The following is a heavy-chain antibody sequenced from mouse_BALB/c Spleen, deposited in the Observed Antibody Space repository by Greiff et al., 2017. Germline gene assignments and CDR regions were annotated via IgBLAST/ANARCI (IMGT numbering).Heavy chain of an antibody. CDR1: GYSFTSYW. D-gene: IGHD1-1*01. CDR2: IHPSDSET. V-gene: IGHV1S82*01. Sequence: QVQLQQPGAELVRPGASVKLSCKASGYSFTSYWMNWVKQRPGQGLEWIGMIHPSDSETRLNQKFKGKATMTVDKSSSTAYMELARLTSEDSAVYYCAVSTVVATRGWFAYWGQGTLVTVSA. J-gene: IGHJ3*01. CDR3: AVSTVVATRGWFAY.